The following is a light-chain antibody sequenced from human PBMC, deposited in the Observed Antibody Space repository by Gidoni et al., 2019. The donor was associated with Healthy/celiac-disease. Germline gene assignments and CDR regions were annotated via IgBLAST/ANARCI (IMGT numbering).Light chain of an antibody. Sequence: SASVGDRVTITCQASQDISNYLNWYQQKPGKAPKLLIYDASNLETGVPSRFSGSGSGTDFTFTIISLQPEDLATYYCQQYDNLPLYTFGQGTKLEIK. J-gene: IGKJ2*01. V-gene: IGKV1-33*01. CDR1: QDISNY. CDR2: DAS. CDR3: QQYDNLPLYT.